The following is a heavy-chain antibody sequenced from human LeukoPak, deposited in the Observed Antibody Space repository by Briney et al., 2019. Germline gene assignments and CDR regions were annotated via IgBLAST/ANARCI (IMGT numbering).Heavy chain of an antibody. CDR3: AKEPSGTYYYDY. Sequence: GGSLRLSCAASGFTLSSYAMAWVRQAPGKGLEWVSAISGSGGSTYYADPVKGRFTISRDNSKNTLYLQMDSLRADDTAVYYCAKEPSGTYYYDYWGQGTLVTVSS. V-gene: IGHV3-23*01. CDR1: GFTLSSYA. CDR2: ISGSGGST. J-gene: IGHJ4*02. D-gene: IGHD1-26*01.